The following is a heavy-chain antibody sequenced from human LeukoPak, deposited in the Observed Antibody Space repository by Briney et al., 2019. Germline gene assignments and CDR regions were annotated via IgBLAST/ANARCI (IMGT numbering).Heavy chain of an antibody. J-gene: IGHJ4*02. CDR1: GFTFSTYN. Sequence: GGSLRLSCAASGFTFSTYNMNWVRQAPGKGLEWVSYITSSSSTIYYADSVKGRSTISRDNAKNSLYLQMNSLRAEDTAVYYCARDLQVTTGYYFDYWGQGTLVTVSS. CDR2: ITSSSSTI. D-gene: IGHD4-11*01. CDR3: ARDLQVTTGYYFDY. V-gene: IGHV3-48*01.